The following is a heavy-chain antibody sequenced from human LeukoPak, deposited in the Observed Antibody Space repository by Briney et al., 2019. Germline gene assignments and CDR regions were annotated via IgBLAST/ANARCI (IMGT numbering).Heavy chain of an antibody. V-gene: IGHV1-69*05. CDR3: ASGTGDGGSWFDP. Sequence: GASVKVSCKASGGTFSSYAISWVRQAPGQGLEWMGGIIPIFGTANYAQKFQGRVTITTDESTSTAYMELSSLRSEDTAVYYCASGTGDGGSWFDPWAREPWSPSPQ. CDR2: IIPIFGTA. J-gene: IGHJ5*02. CDR1: GGTFSSYA. D-gene: IGHD7-27*01.